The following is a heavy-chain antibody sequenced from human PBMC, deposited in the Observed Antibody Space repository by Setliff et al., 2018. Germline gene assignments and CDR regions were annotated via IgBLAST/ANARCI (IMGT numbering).Heavy chain of an antibody. D-gene: IGHD2-15*01. CDR1: GYTFTSYD. V-gene: IGHV1-8*02. CDR2: MNPNSGNT. CDR3: ATNSGGNTIDAFDI. J-gene: IGHJ3*02. Sequence: ASVKVSCKASGYTFTSYDINWVRQATGQGLEWMGWMNPNSGNTGYAQKFQGRDTMTRNTSISTAYMELSSLRSEDTAVYYCATNSGGNTIDAFDIWGQGTMVTVSS.